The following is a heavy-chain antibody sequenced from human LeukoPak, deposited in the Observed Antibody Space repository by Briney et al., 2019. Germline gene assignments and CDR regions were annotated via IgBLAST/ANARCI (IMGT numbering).Heavy chain of an antibody. CDR1: AGSITSSGYY. D-gene: IGHD3-22*01. V-gene: IGHV4-39*07. Sequence: SETLSLTCTVSAGSITSSGYYWGWLRQPPGKGLGGLGSGCCRGNTYYSTSLQGRVTISVDTAKTQFSLKVNSVTAEDTAVYYCARSSEGRYYYDSSGFSYYYYMDVWGKGTTVTVSS. J-gene: IGHJ6*03. CDR2: GCCRGNT. CDR3: ARSSEGRYYYDSSGFSYYYYMDV.